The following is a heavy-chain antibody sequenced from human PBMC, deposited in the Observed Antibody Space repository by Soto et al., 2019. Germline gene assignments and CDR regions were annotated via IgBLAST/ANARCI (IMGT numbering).Heavy chain of an antibody. CDR3: ARDQVSDSTGYLRQYFDP. Sequence: PGGSLRLSCAASGFTFSSYAMHWVRQAPGKGLEWVAVISYDGSNKYYADSVKGRFTISRDNSKNTLYLQMTALRPEDAAVYYCARDQVSDSTGYLRQYFDPWGQGTLVTVSS. V-gene: IGHV3-30-3*01. CDR1: GFTFSSYA. CDR2: ISYDGSNK. J-gene: IGHJ5*02. D-gene: IGHD3-22*01.